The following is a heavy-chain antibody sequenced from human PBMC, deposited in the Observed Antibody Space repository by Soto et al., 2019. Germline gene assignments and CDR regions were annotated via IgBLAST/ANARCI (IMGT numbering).Heavy chain of an antibody. D-gene: IGHD1-20*01. CDR2: INPDGSYT. J-gene: IGHJ4*02. CDR3: TKDLTGAQDY. Sequence: EEQLVESGGGLVQPGGSLRLSCAGSGFIFSSWWMHWVRQVPGEGLVWVSRINPDGSYTSNADSVKGRFTVSRDNAKNSLYLHMNSLRAEDTAVYYCTKDLTGAQDYWGQRTLVTVSS. CDR1: GFIFSSWW. V-gene: IGHV3-74*03.